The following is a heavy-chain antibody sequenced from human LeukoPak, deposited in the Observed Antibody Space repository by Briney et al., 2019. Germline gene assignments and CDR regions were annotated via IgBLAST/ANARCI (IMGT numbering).Heavy chain of an antibody. CDR1: GFTFSTYA. CDR2: ISGNGGSS. J-gene: IGHJ2*01. V-gene: IGHV3-23*01. CDR3: AKDRIGGSYYPRDFDL. Sequence: HPGGSLRLSCAASGFTFSTYAMSWVRQAPGKGLEWVSVISGNGGSSYYTDSVKGRFTISRDNSKNTLYLQMNSLRAEDTAVYYCAKDRIGGSYYPRDFDLWGRGTLVTVSS. D-gene: IGHD1-26*01.